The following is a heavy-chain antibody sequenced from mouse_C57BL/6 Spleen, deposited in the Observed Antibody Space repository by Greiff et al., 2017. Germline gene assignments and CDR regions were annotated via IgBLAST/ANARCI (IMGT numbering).Heavy chain of an antibody. Sequence: EVQGVESGGDLVKPGGSLKLSCAASGFTFSSYGMSWVRQTPDKRLEWVATISSGGSYTYYPDSVKGRFTISRDNAKNTLYLQMSSLKSEDTAMSYCARRTAQATPFDYWGQGTTLTVSS. CDR1: GFTFSSYG. V-gene: IGHV5-6*01. CDR3: ARRTAQATPFDY. J-gene: IGHJ2*01. D-gene: IGHD3-2*02. CDR2: ISSGGSYT.